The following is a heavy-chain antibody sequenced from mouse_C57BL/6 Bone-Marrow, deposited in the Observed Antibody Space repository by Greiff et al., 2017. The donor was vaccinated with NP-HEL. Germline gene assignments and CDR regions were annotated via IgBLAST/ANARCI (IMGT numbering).Heavy chain of an antibody. Sequence: DVQLQESGPGLVKPSQTVFLTCTVTGISITTGNYRWSWIRQFPGNKLEWIGYIYYSGTITYNPSLTSRTTITRDTPKNQFFLEMNSLTAEDTATYYCARGLTDWYFDVWGTGTTVTVSS. V-gene: IGHV3-5*01. J-gene: IGHJ1*03. CDR2: IYYSGTI. CDR3: ARGLTDWYFDV. D-gene: IGHD4-1*01. CDR1: GISITTGNYR.